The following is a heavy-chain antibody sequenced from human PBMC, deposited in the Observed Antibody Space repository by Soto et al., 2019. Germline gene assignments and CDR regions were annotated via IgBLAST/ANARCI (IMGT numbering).Heavy chain of an antibody. V-gene: IGHV3-7*01. D-gene: IGHD6-13*01. CDR2: IKQDGSEK. CDR3: ARYTRYSSSWYDLNWFDP. J-gene: IGHJ5*02. CDR1: GFTFSSYW. Sequence: QSGGSLRLSCAASGFTFSSYWMSWVRQAPGKGLEWVANIKQDGSEKYYVDSVKGRFTISRDNAKNSLYLQMNSLRAEDTAVYYCARYTRYSSSWYDLNWFDPWGQGTLVTVSS.